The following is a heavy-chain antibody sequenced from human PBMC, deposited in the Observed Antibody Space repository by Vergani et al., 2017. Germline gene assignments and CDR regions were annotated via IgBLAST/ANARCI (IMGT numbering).Heavy chain of an antibody. D-gene: IGHD3-9*01. Sequence: QITLRESGPTLVKPPQTLTLTCTFSGFSLTTGGEGAGWIRQPPGRALACLAFVYWNDDERYSPSLKSRVTITKDTSKNEVILTMATMDPVDTATDYCVHRLGYFDWDGAFDVWGRGTMVTVSS. CDR1: GFSLTTGGEG. CDR3: VHRLGYFDWDGAFDV. V-gene: IGHV2-5*01. CDR2: VYWNDDE. J-gene: IGHJ3*01.